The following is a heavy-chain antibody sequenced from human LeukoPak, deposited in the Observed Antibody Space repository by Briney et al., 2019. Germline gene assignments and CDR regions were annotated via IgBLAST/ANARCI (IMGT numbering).Heavy chain of an antibody. D-gene: IGHD2-2*01. J-gene: IGHJ6*04. Sequence: PGGSLRLACAASGFTFSSYGMHWVRQAPGKGLEWVAVIWYDGSNKYYADSVKGRFTISRDNSKNTLYLQMNSLRAEDTALYYCARDHCSSTSCYAYYYYGIDVWGKGTTVTVSS. CDR3: ARDHCSSTSCYAYYYYGIDV. CDR2: IWYDGSNK. V-gene: IGHV3-33*01. CDR1: GFTFSSYG.